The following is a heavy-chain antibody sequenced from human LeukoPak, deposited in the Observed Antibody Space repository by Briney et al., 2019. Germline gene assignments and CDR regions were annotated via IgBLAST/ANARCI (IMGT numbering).Heavy chain of an antibody. CDR1: GFTFSSYA. CDR2: VSGSGGNI. CDR3: AASLPNIVVVAATKGPFGY. J-gene: IGHJ4*02. V-gene: IGHV3-23*01. Sequence: PGGSLRLSCAASGFTFSSYAMSWVRQAPGKGLEWVSGVSGSGGNIHYADSVKGRFTISRDNSKNTLYLQMNSLRAEDTAVYYCAASLPNIVVVAATKGPFGYWGQGALVTVSS. D-gene: IGHD2-2*01.